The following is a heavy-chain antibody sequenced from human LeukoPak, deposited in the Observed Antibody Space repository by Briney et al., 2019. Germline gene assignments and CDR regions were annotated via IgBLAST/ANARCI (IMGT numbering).Heavy chain of an antibody. D-gene: IGHD3-3*01. CDR1: GYTFTSYG. CDR3: ARDGVVISWGPFFDY. J-gene: IGHJ4*02. Sequence: GASVKVSCKASGYTFTSYGISWVRQAPGQGLEWMGWISAYNGNTNYAQKLQGRVTMTTDTSASTAYMELRSLRSDDTAVYYCARDGVVISWGPFFDYWGQGTLVTVSS. CDR2: ISAYNGNT. V-gene: IGHV1-18*01.